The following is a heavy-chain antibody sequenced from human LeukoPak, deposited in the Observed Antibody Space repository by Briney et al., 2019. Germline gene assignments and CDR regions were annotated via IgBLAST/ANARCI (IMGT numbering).Heavy chain of an antibody. CDR1: GGSISSYY. CDR3: ARAYYDFWSGYYLTNNWFDP. V-gene: IGHV4-59*01. D-gene: IGHD3-3*01. Sequence: PSETLSLTCTVSGGSISSYYWSWIRQPPGKGLEWIGYIYYSGSANYNPSLKSRVTISVDTSKNQFSLKLSSVTAADTAVYYCARAYYDFWSGYYLTNNWFDPWGQGTLVTVSS. J-gene: IGHJ5*02. CDR2: IYYSGSA.